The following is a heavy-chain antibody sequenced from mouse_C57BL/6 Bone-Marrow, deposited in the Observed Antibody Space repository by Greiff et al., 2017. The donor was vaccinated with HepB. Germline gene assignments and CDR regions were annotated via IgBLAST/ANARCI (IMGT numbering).Heavy chain of an antibody. CDR2: INPSSGYT. V-gene: IGHV1-4*01. CDR3: ARSSFAY. J-gene: IGHJ3*01. CDR1: GYTFTSYT. Sequence: VQGVESGAELARPGASVKMSCKASGYTFTSYTMHWVKQRPGQGLEWIGYINPSSGYTKYNQKFKDKATLTADKSSSTAYMQLSSLTSEDSAVYYCARSSFAYWGQGTLVTVSA.